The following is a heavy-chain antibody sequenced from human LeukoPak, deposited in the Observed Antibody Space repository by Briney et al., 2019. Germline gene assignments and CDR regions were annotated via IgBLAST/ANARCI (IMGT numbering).Heavy chain of an antibody. CDR1: GFTFDDYA. V-gene: IGHV3-9*03. CDR2: ISWNSGSI. CDR3: AKGSRPDYDFWSGYSGYFDY. J-gene: IGHJ4*02. Sequence: PGRSLRLSCAASGFTFDDYAMHWVRQAPGKGLEWVSGISWNSGSIGYADSVKGRFTISRDNAKNSLYLQMNSLRAEDMALYYCAKGSRPDYDFWSGYSGYFDYWGQGTLVTVSS. D-gene: IGHD3-3*01.